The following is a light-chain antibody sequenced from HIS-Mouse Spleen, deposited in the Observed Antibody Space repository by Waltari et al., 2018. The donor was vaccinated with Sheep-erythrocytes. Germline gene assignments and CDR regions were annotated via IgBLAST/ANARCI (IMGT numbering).Light chain of an antibody. J-gene: IGLJ2*01. CDR1: ALPKQY. V-gene: IGLV3-25*03. CDR3: QSADSSGTYVV. Sequence: SYELTQPPSVSVSPGQTARITCSGDALPKQYAYWYQQKPGQAPVLVIYKDSERTSGIPERLSGTSSATTVTLTISGVQAEDEADYYCQSADSSGTYVVFGGGTKLTVL. CDR2: KDS.